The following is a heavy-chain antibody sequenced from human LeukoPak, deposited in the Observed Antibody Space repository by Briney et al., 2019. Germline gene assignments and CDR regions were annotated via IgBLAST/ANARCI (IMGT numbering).Heavy chain of an antibody. J-gene: IGHJ4*02. CDR2: IYSDNT. Sequence: GGSLRLSCTVSGFTVSSNSMSWVRQAPGKGLEWVSFIYSDNTHYADSVKGRFTISRDNAKNSLYLQMNSLRAEDTAVYYCARGGVEMATIHHPIDYWGQGTLVTVSS. CDR3: ARGGVEMATIHHPIDY. D-gene: IGHD5-24*01. CDR1: GFTVSSNS. V-gene: IGHV3-53*01.